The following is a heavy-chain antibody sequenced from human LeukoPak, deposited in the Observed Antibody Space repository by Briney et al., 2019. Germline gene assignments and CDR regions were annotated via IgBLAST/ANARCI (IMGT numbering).Heavy chain of an antibody. CDR1: GGSFSHYY. J-gene: IGHJ6*02. D-gene: IGHD3-3*01. CDR2: INHSGST. CDR3: AADFWSGYYMFTV. V-gene: IGHV4-34*01. Sequence: KSSETLSLTCAVYGGSFSHYYWSWIRQPPGKGLEWIGEINHSGSTTYDPSLQSRVTISVDTSKNQFSLKLNPVTATDTAVYYCAADFWSGYYMFTVWGQGTTVTVSS.